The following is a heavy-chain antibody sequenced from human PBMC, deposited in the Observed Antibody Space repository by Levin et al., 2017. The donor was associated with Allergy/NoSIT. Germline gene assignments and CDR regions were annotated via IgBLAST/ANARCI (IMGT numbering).Heavy chain of an antibody. J-gene: IGHJ5*02. CDR1: GYTFRNYG. V-gene: IGHV1-18*01. CDR2: ISTDTGNR. CDR3: ARLVVGARGWFAP. Sequence: GESLKISCKASGYTFRNYGISWVRQAPGRGLEWLGWISTDTGNRHYAQNLQGRVTMTTDTSTDTAHLELRSLRSDDTGIYYCARLVVGARGWFAPWGQGTPVTVAS. D-gene: IGHD2-21*01.